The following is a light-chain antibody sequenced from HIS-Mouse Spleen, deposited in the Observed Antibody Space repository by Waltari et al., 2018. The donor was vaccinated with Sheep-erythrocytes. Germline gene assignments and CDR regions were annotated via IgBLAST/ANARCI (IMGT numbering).Light chain of an antibody. V-gene: IGKV3-11*01. J-gene: IGKJ4*01. CDR2: DAS. CDR1: QSVSSD. Sequence: EIVLTQSPATLSLSPGERATLSCRASQSVSSDLAWYQQKPGQAPRLLIYDASNRATGIPARFSGSVSGTDFTLTISSLEPEDFAVYYCQQRSNWPPLTFGGGTKVEIK. CDR3: QQRSNWPPLT.